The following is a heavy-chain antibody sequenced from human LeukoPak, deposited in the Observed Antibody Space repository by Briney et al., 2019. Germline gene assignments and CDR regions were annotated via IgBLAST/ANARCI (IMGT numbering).Heavy chain of an antibody. J-gene: IGHJ4*02. Sequence: GASVKVSSKASGYTFTSYGISWVRQAPGQGLEWMGWISAYNGNTNYAQKLQGRVTMTTDTSTSTAYMELRSLRSDDTAVYYCARGYLSDIVVVPAAFDYWGQGTLVTVSS. CDR2: ISAYNGNT. CDR3: ARGYLSDIVVVPAAFDY. V-gene: IGHV1-18*01. CDR1: GYTFTSYG. D-gene: IGHD2-2*01.